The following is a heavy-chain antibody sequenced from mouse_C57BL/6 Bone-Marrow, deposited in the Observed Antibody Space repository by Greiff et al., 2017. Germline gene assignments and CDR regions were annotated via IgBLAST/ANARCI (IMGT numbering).Heavy chain of an antibody. CDR2: IYPGDGDT. CDR1: GYAFSSSW. Sequence: VQLQQSGPELVKPGASVKISCKASGYAFSSSWMNWVKQRPGKGLEWIGRIYPGDGDTNYNGKFKGKATLTAVKSSSTAYMQLSSLTSEDSAVYFCARAYGSSSFVWGTGTTVTVSS. CDR3: ARAYGSSSFV. J-gene: IGHJ1*03. D-gene: IGHD1-1*01. V-gene: IGHV1-82*01.